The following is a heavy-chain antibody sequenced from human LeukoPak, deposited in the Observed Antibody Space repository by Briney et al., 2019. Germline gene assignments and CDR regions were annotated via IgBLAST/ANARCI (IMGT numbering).Heavy chain of an antibody. Sequence: ASVKVSCKASGGTFSSYAISWVPHAPGQGLEWMGRIIPILGIANYAQTLQGRVTITADKSTSTAYMELSSLRSEDTAMYYCAAEWSSGWYSSDYWGQGTLVTVSS. V-gene: IGHV1-69*04. CDR2: IIPILGIA. CDR3: AAEWSSGWYSSDY. J-gene: IGHJ4*02. D-gene: IGHD6-19*01. CDR1: GGTFSSYA.